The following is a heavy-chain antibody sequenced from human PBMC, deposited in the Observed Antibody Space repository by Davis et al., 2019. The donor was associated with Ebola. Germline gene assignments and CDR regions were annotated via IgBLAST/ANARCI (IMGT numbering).Heavy chain of an antibody. CDR3: ARLAVPGLFDY. J-gene: IGHJ4*02. CDR2: ISAYNGNT. V-gene: IGHV1-18*01. D-gene: IGHD2-2*01. CDR1: GYTFTTYG. Sequence: ASVKVSCKASGYTFTTYGISWVRQAPGRALEWMGCISAYNGNTNYAQKLQGRVTMTTDTSTTTAYMDLRSLRSDDTAVYYCARLAVPGLFDYWGQGTLVTVSS.